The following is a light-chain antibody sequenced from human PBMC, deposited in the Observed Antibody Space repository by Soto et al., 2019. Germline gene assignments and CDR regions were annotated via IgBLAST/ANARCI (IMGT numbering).Light chain of an antibody. Sequence: QSALTQPPSASGSPGQSVTISCTGTSSDVGGYNYVSWYQQHPGKAPKHMIYEVSKQPSGVPDRFSGSKSGNTASLTVSGRQAEDVAEYYCSSYAGSNSVVFGGGTKLTV. CDR1: SSDVGGYNY. CDR3: SSYAGSNSVV. V-gene: IGLV2-8*01. J-gene: IGLJ2*01. CDR2: EVS.